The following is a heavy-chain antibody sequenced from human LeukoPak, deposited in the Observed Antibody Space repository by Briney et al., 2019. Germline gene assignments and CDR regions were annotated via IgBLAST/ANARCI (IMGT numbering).Heavy chain of an antibody. D-gene: IGHD4/OR15-4a*01. CDR3: ARDTLGEGEDANYAVYYFDY. CDR2: IKQDGNEK. J-gene: IGHJ4*02. Sequence: GGSLRLSCAASGFRFNTYWMSWVRQAPGRGLEWVANIKQDGNEKYYADSVKGRFTISRDNGKNSLDLQMNSLRADDTAVYYCARDTLGEGEDANYAVYYFDYWGQGTVVTVSS. CDR1: GFRFNTYW. V-gene: IGHV3-7*01.